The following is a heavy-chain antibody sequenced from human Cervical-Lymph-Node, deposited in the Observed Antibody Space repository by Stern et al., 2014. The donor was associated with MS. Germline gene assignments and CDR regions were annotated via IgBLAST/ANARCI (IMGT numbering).Heavy chain of an antibody. Sequence: VHLVESGAEVKKPGASVKVSCKASGYIFTAYYIHWVRQAPGKGLALMGRLNPSSGDTDFAQRFQGRVTLTRDTSITTAYLELTKLTSDDTAIYYCARSITVTPLEYWGQGTLVTVSS. D-gene: IGHD4-17*01. V-gene: IGHV1-2*06. CDR1: GYIFTAYY. CDR3: ARSITVTPLEY. J-gene: IGHJ4*02. CDR2: LNPSSGDT.